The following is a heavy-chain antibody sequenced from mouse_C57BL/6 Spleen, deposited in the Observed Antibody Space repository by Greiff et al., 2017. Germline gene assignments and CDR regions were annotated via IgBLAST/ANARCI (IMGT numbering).Heavy chain of an antibody. J-gene: IGHJ4*01. CDR1: GFTFSSYA. V-gene: IGHV5-4*01. CDR2: ISDGGSYT. Sequence: DVHLVESGGGLVKPGGSLKLSCAASGFTFSSYAMSWVRQTPEKRLEWVATISDGGSYTYYPDNVKGRFTISRDNAKNNLYLQMSHLKSEDTAMYYCARDGSSYVEAMDYWGQGTSVTVSS. CDR3: ARDGSSYVEAMDY. D-gene: IGHD1-1*01.